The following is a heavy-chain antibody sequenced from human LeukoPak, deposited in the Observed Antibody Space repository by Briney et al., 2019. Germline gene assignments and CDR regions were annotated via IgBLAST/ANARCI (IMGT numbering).Heavy chain of an antibody. J-gene: IGHJ4*02. CDR1: GFTFSSSS. CDR2: ISSGSSYI. Sequence: GGSLRLSCAASGFTFSSSSMNWVRQAPGKGLEWVSSISSGSSYIYYADPLKGRFTVSRDNAKNSLYLQMNTLRAEDTAVYYCASERYNWNYAFDYWGQGILVTVSS. V-gene: IGHV3-21*01. D-gene: IGHD1-7*01. CDR3: ASERYNWNYAFDY.